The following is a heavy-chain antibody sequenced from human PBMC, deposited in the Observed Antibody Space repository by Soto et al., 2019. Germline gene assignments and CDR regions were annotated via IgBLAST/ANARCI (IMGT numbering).Heavy chain of an antibody. CDR2: IIPIFGTA. CDR3: ARDDSSGYYYYYYYYYGMDV. Sequence: ASVKVCCKASRGTFSSYSISWVRQAPGQGLEWMGGIIPIFGTANYAQKFQGRVTITADESTSTAYMELSSLRSEDTAVYYCARDDSSGYYYYYYYYYGMDVWGQGTTVTVSS. CDR1: RGTFSSYS. V-gene: IGHV1-69*13. J-gene: IGHJ6*02. D-gene: IGHD3-22*01.